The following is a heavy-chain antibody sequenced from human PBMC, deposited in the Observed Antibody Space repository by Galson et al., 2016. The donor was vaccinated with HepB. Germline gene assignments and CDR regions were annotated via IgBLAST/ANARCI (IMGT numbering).Heavy chain of an antibody. Sequence: SLRLSCAVSGFTVSFNSMSWVRQAPGKGLEWVSVIHRGGNTDYADSVKGRFTISRDNSKNTLSLEMNSLRAEDTAVYFCARAPGWRGFWGQGTLVIVSS. CDR3: ARAPGWRGF. V-gene: IGHV3-53*01. CDR2: IHRGGNT. CDR1: GFTVSFNS. J-gene: IGHJ4*02. D-gene: IGHD3-3*01.